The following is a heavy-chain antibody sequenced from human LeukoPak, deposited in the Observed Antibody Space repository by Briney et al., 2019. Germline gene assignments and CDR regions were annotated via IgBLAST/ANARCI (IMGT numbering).Heavy chain of an antibody. Sequence: ASVKVSCKASGGTFSSYAISWVRQAPGQGLEWMGGIIPIFGTANYAQKFQGRVTITADESTSTAYMELSSLRSEDTAVYYCARDVEDIVVVPAAIRPTYNWFYPWGQGTLVTVSS. V-gene: IGHV1-69*13. CDR3: ARDVEDIVVVPAAIRPTYNWFYP. J-gene: IGHJ5*02. CDR1: GGTFSSYA. D-gene: IGHD2-2*01. CDR2: IIPIFGTA.